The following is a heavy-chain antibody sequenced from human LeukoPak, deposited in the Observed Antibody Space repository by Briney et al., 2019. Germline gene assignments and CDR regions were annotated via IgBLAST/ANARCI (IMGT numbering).Heavy chain of an antibody. V-gene: IGHV3-7*01. D-gene: IGHD1-26*01. CDR3: ARDDIVGASVAFDI. J-gene: IGHJ3*02. CDR2: IKQDGSEK. Sequence: PGGSLRLSCAASGFTFSSYWMSWVRQAPGKGLEWVANIKQDGSEKYYVDSVKGRFTISRDNAKNSLYLQMNSLRAEDTAVYYCARDDIVGASVAFDIWGQGTMVTVSS. CDR1: GFTFSSYW.